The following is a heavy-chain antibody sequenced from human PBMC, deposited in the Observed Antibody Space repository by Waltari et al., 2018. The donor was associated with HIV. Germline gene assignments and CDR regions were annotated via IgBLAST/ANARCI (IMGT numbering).Heavy chain of an antibody. Sequence: LVESGGGMVQPGGSLRLSCAASGFTFSSFWMNWVRQTPGKGLEGVAKMNQNGSEKYYGDSLKGRFSISRDNAKNSLYLQMNSLRAEDTGGYYCARGALLSRDWYCDLWGRGTLVTVSS. J-gene: IGHJ2*01. CDR3: ARGALLSRDWYCDL. CDR2: MNQNGSEK. CDR1: GFTFSSFW. V-gene: IGHV3-7*01.